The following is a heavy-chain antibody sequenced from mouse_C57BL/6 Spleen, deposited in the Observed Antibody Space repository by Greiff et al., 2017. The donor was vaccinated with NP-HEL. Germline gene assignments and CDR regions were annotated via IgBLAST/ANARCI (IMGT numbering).Heavy chain of an antibody. Sequence: LQESGPELVKPGASVKISCKASGYAFSSSWMNWVKQRPGKGLEWIGRIYPGDGDTNYNGKFKGKATLTADKSSSTAYMQLSSLTSEDSAVYFCARWDYGSSYGYYFDYWGQGTTLTVSS. CDR2: IYPGDGDT. V-gene: IGHV1-82*01. J-gene: IGHJ2*01. CDR3: ARWDYGSSYGYYFDY. D-gene: IGHD1-1*01. CDR1: GYAFSSSW.